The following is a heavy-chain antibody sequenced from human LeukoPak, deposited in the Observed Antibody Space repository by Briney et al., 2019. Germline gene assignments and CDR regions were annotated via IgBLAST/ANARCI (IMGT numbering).Heavy chain of an antibody. D-gene: IGHD3-9*01. CDR1: GGSISSYY. CDR2: IYYSGST. Sequence: SETLSLTCTVSGGSISSYYWSWIRQPPGEGLEWIGYIYYSGSTNYNPSLKSRVTISVDTSKNQFSLKLSSVTAADTAVYYCARVKYFEWLNWFDPWGQGTLVTVSS. V-gene: IGHV4-59*01. CDR3: ARVKYFEWLNWFDP. J-gene: IGHJ5*02.